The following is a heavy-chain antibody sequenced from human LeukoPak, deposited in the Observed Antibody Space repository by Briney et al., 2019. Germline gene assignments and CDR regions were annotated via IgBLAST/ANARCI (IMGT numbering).Heavy chain of an antibody. J-gene: IGHJ4*02. V-gene: IGHV3-30*18. Sequence: GGSLRLSCTGSGFTFSNYGINWVRQAPGKGLEWVGVISHDASREYYADSVRGRFTISRDNSENTLYLQMNSLRPEDTAVYYCAKDRIPGGAGSYYDFWGQGTLVTVSS. CDR2: ISHDASRE. CDR1: GFTFSNYG. CDR3: AKDRIPGGAGSYYDF. D-gene: IGHD3-10*01.